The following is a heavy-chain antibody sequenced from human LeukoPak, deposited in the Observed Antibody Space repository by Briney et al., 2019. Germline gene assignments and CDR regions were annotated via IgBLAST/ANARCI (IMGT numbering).Heavy chain of an antibody. CDR3: ARGGWLQHLDAFDI. D-gene: IGHD5-24*01. J-gene: IGHJ3*02. CDR1: GGSISSGDYY. V-gene: IGHV4-30-4*01. CDR2: IYYSGST. Sequence: SETLSLTCTVSGGSISSGDYYWSWIRQPPGKGLEWIGYIYYSGSTYYNPSLKSRVTISVDTSKNQFSLKLSSVTAADTAVYYCARGGWLQHLDAFDIWGQGTMVTVSS.